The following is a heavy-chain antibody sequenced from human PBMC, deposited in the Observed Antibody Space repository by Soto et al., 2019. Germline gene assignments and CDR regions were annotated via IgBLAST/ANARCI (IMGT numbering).Heavy chain of an antibody. J-gene: IGHJ5*02. Sequence: QVQLVQSGAEVKKPGASVKVSCKASGYTFTSYGISWVRQAPGQGLEWMGCISAYNGNTNYAQKLQGRVTMTTDTSTSTAYMELRSLRSDDTAVYYCARDYYGSGSYYHNWFDPWGQGTLVTVSS. V-gene: IGHV1-18*01. D-gene: IGHD3-10*01. CDR2: ISAYNGNT. CDR3: ARDYYGSGSYYHNWFDP. CDR1: GYTFTSYG.